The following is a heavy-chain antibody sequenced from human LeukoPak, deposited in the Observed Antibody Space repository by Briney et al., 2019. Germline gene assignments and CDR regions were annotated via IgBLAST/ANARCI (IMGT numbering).Heavy chain of an antibody. J-gene: IGHJ4*02. D-gene: IGHD3-22*01. CDR1: GFTFSSYA. CDR3: AKERRSYYYDSSGPFDY. Sequence: QPGGSLRLSCAASGFTFSSYAMSWVRQAPGKGLEWVSAIGGSGSTTYYADSVKGRFTISRDNSKNTLYLQMNSLRAEDTAVYYCAKERRSYYYDSSGPFDYWGQGTLVTVSS. V-gene: IGHV3-23*01. CDR2: IGGSGSTT.